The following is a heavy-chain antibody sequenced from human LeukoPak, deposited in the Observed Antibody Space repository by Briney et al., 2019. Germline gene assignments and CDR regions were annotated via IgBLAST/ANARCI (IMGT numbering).Heavy chain of an antibody. CDR2: INPKTGDT. CDR3: ARFDQVSETAGGY. V-gene: IGHV1-2*02. J-gene: IGHJ4*02. CDR1: GYIFTDYY. D-gene: IGHD5/OR15-5a*01. Sequence: GASVKVSCKTSGYIFTDYYIHWVRQAPGQGLEWMGWINPKTGDTNSAQKFQGRVTMTRDTSISAAYMDLSRLISDDTAVYYCARFDQVSETAGGYWGQGTLVTVSS.